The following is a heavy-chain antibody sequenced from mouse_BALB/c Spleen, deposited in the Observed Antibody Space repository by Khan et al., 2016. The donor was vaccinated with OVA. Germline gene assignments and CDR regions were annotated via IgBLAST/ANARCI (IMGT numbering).Heavy chain of an antibody. CDR2: INPSTGYT. V-gene: IGHV1-7*01. CDR3: ARRGLRWDFDS. CDR1: GYTFINYW. D-gene: IGHD1-1*01. Sequence: QVQLKQSGAELAKPGASVKMSCKASGYTFINYWILWVKQRPGQGLEWIGYINPSTGYTEYNQNFKDKATLTADKSSSTAYMQLSSLTSEDSAVYYCARRGLRWDFDSWAKAPLSQSPQ. J-gene: IGHJ2*01.